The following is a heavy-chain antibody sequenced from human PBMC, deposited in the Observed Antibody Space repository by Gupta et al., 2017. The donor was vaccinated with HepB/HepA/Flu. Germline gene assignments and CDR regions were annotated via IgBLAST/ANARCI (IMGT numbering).Heavy chain of an antibody. CDR2: IRSKAYGGTT. Sequence: EVQLVESGGGLVKPGRSLRLSCTASGFPFGDYAMSWIRQAPGKGLEWVGFIRSKAYGGTTEYAASVKGRFTISRDDSKSIAYLQMNSLKTEDTAVYYCTGYCSSTSCYNKPFDYWGQGTLVTVSS. CDR3: TGYCSSTSCYNKPFDY. J-gene: IGHJ4*02. D-gene: IGHD2-2*02. CDR1: GFPFGDYA. V-gene: IGHV3-49*05.